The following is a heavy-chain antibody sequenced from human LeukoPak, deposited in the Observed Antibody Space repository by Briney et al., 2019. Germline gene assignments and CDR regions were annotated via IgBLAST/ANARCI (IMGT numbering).Heavy chain of an antibody. CDR3: ARDYYGSGSYYSFFDY. V-gene: IGHV1-46*01. J-gene: IGHJ4*02. CDR1: GYTFTSSD. Sequence: ASVKVSCKASGYTFTSSDINWVRQATGQGLEWMGIINPSGGSTSYAQKFQGRVTMTRDTSTSTVYMELSSLRSEDTAVYYCARDYYGSGSYYSFFDYWGQGTLVTVSS. D-gene: IGHD3-10*01. CDR2: INPSGGST.